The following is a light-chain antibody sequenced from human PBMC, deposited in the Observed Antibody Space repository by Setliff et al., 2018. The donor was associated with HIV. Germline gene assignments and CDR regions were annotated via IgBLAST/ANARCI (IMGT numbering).Light chain of an antibody. Sequence: SYELTQRPSVSVAPGKTARITCGGDNIGIKSVHWYQQKPGQAPVVVMYYDHDRPSWIPERFSGSNSGNTATLTIRRVEVGDEADYYCQVWDSSSDHYVFGSGTKVTV. J-gene: IGLJ1*01. CDR1: NIGIKS. CDR3: QVWDSSSDHYV. V-gene: IGLV3-21*04. CDR2: YDH.